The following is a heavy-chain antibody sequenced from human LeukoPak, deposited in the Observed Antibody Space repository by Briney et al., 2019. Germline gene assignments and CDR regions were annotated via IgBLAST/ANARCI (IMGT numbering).Heavy chain of an antibody. CDR1: GGTFSSYA. J-gene: IGHJ4*02. CDR2: IIPIFGTA. D-gene: IGHD2-21*02. CDR3: ALASAYCGGDCYSNYFDY. V-gene: IGHV1-69*13. Sequence: ASVKVSCKASGGTFSSYAISWVRQAPGQGLEWMGGIIPIFGTANYAQKFQGRVTITADESTSTAYMELSSLRSEDTAVYYCALASAYCGGDCYSNYFDYWGQGTLVTVSS.